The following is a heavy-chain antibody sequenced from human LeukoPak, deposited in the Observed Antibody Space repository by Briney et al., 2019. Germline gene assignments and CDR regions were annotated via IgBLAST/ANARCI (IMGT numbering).Heavy chain of an antibody. CDR1: GFTFSDYY. J-gene: IGHJ4*02. Sequence: GGSLRLSCAASGFTFSDYYMSWIRQAPGKGLEWVSYISGSSDSTNYADSVKGRFAISRDNAKKSLYLQMNSLRAEDTAVYYCAGDPPSHWGRGTLVTVSS. CDR3: AGDPPSH. D-gene: IGHD2-2*01. CDR2: ISGSSDST. V-gene: IGHV3-11*05.